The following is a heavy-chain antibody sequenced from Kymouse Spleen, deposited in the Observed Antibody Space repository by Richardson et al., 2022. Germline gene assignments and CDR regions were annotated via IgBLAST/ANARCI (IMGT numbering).Heavy chain of an antibody. V-gene: IGHV3-9*01. CDR3: AKAYVIYYYYYGMDV. J-gene: IGHJ6*02. CDR2: ISWNSGSI. CDR1: GFTFDDYA. D-gene: IGHD3-16*02. Sequence: EVQLVESGGGLVQPGRSLRLSCAASGFTFDDYAMHWVRQAPGKGLEWVSGISWNSGSIGYADSVKGRFTISRDNAKNSLYLQMNSLRAEDTALYYCAKAYVIYYYYYGMDVWGQGTTVTVSS.